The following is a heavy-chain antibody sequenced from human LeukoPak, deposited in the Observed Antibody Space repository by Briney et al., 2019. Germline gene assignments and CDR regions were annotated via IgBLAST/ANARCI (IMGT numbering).Heavy chain of an antibody. J-gene: IGHJ6*02. CDR2: ISGDGGST. V-gene: IGHV3-43*02. Sequence: GGSLRLSCAASGMTLDDYAMHWVRRAPGKGLEWVSLISGDGGSTYYADSVKGRFTISRDNSKNSLYLQMTNLRTEDTALYYCGKGFSVLASNNYFYYYGMDVWGQGTTVTVSS. CDR3: GKGFSVLASNNYFYYYGMDV. CDR1: GMTLDDYA. D-gene: IGHD3-3*01.